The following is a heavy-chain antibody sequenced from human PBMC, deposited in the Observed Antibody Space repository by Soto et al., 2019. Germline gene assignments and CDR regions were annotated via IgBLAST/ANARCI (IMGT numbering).Heavy chain of an antibody. V-gene: IGHV4-59*01. Sequence: KPSETLSLTCTVSGGSISSYYWSWIREPPGKGLEWIGYIYYSGSTNYNPSLKSRVTISVDTSKNQFSLKLSSVTAADTAVYYCARDSGRMYYDTWSGYDYGMDVWGQGTTVTVSS. CDR1: GGSISSYY. J-gene: IGHJ6*02. CDR3: ARDSGRMYYDTWSGYDYGMDV. D-gene: IGHD3-3*01. CDR2: IYYSGST.